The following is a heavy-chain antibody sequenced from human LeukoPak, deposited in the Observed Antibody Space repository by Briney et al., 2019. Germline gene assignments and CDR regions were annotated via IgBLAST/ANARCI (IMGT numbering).Heavy chain of an antibody. V-gene: IGHV4-59*08. Sequence: SETLSLTCTVPGGSINSYYWSWIRQPPGKGLEWIGYIYYSGSTYYNPSLKSRVTISVDTSKNQFSLKLSSVTAADTAVYYCARHAGDYLNWFDPWGQGTLVTVSS. J-gene: IGHJ5*02. CDR2: IYYSGST. CDR1: GGSINSYY. CDR3: ARHAGDYLNWFDP. D-gene: IGHD4-17*01.